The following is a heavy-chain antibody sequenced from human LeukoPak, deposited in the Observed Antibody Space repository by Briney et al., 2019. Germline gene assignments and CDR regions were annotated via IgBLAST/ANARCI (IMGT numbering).Heavy chain of an antibody. D-gene: IGHD3-10*01. V-gene: IGHV3-33*01. CDR1: GFTFSSYG. J-gene: IGHJ4*02. CDR3: ARDRGMVRGVIDY. CDR2: IWYDGSNK. Sequence: GGSLRLSCAASGFTFSSYGMHWVRQAPGKGLEWVAVIWYDGSNKYYADSVKGRFTISRDNSKNTLYLQMNSLGAEDTAVYYCARDRGMVRGVIDYWGQGTLVTVSS.